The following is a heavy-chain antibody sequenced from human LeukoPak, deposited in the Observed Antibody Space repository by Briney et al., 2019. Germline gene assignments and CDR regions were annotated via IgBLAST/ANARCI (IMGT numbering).Heavy chain of an antibody. CDR1: GESFSGYY. CDR2: INHSGST. D-gene: IGHD3-10*01. V-gene: IGHV4-34*01. Sequence: SETLSLTCAGYGESFSGYYWSWLRQPPGKGLEWIGEINHSGSTNYNPSLKSRVTISVDTSKNQFSLKLSSVTAADTAVYYCARARGITMVRGVRGKGAHMDVWGKGTPVTVSS. CDR3: ARARGITMVRGVRGKGAHMDV. J-gene: IGHJ6*04.